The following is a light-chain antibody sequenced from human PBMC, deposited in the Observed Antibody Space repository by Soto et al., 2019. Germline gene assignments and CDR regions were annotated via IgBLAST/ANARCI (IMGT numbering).Light chain of an antibody. CDR3: QQCNNWPRT. Sequence: EIVMTQSPATLSVSPGERAPLSCRASQSVSSDLAWYQQKPGQAPRLFIYGASSRATGIPARFSGSGSGTEFALTISSLESEDYAVYYCQQCNNWPRTFGQGTKVDIK. CDR2: GAS. V-gene: IGKV3-15*01. J-gene: IGKJ1*01. CDR1: QSVSSD.